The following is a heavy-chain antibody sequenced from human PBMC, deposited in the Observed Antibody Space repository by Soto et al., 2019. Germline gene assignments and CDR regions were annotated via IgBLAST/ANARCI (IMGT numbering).Heavy chain of an antibody. CDR2: INADNGNT. J-gene: IGHJ4*02. Sequence: ASVKVSCKASGYTFTSYAMHWVRQAPGQRLEWMGWINADNGNTKYAQKLQGRVTMTTDTSTSTAYMELRSLRSDDTAVYYCARDLGGQIVDYWGQGTLVTVSS. V-gene: IGHV1-3*01. CDR3: ARDLGGQIVDY. CDR1: GYTFTSYA. D-gene: IGHD1-26*01.